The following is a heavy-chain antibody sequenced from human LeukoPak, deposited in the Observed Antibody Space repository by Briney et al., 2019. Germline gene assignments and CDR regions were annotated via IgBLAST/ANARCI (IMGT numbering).Heavy chain of an antibody. CDR2: INSGGSST. D-gene: IGHD3-16*02. Sequence: GGSLRLSCAASGFTFSTYWMHWVRQAPGKGLVWVSRINSGGSSTTYADSVKGRFTISRDNSKRTLYMQMNSLRAEDTAVYYCARDRGRAYYDYVWGSYRYSPLDYWGQGTLVTVSS. V-gene: IGHV3-74*01. CDR3: ARDRGRAYYDYVWGSYRYSPLDY. CDR1: GFTFSTYW. J-gene: IGHJ4*02.